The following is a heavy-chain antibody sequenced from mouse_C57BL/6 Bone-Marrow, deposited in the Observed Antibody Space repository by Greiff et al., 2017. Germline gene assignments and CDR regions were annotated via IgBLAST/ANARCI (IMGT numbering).Heavy chain of an antibody. J-gene: IGHJ3*01. Sequence: VQLQESGAELVKPGASVKISCKASGYAFSSYWMNWVQQRPGKGLEWIGQIYPGDGDTNYHGNFKGKATLTADKSSSPAYMQLSSRTSEDSAVYCCARERYYDGAWFAYWGQGTLVTVSA. D-gene: IGHD1-1*01. CDR1: GYAFSSYW. CDR3: ARERYYDGAWFAY. CDR2: IYPGDGDT. V-gene: IGHV1-80*01.